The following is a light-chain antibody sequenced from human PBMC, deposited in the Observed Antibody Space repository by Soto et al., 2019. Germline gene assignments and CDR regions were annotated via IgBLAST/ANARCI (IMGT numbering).Light chain of an antibody. V-gene: IGKV3D-20*02. CDR2: GAS. CDR1: QSVSNNY. CDR3: QQRSNWPPIN. Sequence: IVLPECPVTLSLCPAELDTLSCSASQSVSNNYLAWYQQKPGQAPRLLIYGASNRATGIPDRFSGSGSGTDFTLTISSLEPEDFAVYYCQQRSNWPPINCGQGTRRENK. J-gene: IGKJ5*01.